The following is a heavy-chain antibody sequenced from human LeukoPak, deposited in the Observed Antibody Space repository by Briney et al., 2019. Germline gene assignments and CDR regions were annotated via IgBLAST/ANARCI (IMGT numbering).Heavy chain of an antibody. J-gene: IGHJ4*02. D-gene: IGHD6-13*01. Sequence: QPGGSLRLSCAASGFTFSDYDINWVRQAPGKGLEWVSYISRSGSTIYYADSLKGRFTISRDNAKSTLYLQMNSLRAEDTAVYYCARVAYDSTWLYYFGYWGQGTLVTVSS. CDR1: GFTFSDYD. CDR3: ARVAYDSTWLYYFGY. V-gene: IGHV3-48*03. CDR2: ISRSGSTI.